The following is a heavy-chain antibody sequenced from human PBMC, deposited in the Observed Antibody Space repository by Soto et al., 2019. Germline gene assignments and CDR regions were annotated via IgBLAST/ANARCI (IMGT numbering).Heavy chain of an antibody. V-gene: IGHV3-30*18. CDR2: ISYDGSNK. CDR3: AKDRVAVAGRERTPTDY. D-gene: IGHD6-19*01. Sequence: QVQLVESGGGVVQPGRSLRLSCAASGFTFSSYGMHWVRQAAGKGLEWVAVISYDGSNKYYADSVKGRFTISRDNSKNTLYLQMNSLRAEDTAVYYCAKDRVAVAGRERTPTDYWGQGTLVTVTS. CDR1: GFTFSSYG. J-gene: IGHJ4*02.